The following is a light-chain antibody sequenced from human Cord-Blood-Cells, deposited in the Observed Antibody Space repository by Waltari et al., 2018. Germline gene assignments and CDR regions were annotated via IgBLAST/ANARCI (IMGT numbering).Light chain of an antibody. V-gene: IGLV2-23*01. CDR3: CSYAGSSTPWV. CDR1: SSDVGSYNL. CDR2: EGS. Sequence: QSALTQPASVSGSPGQSITISCTGTSSDVGSYNLVSWYQQHPGKAPKLMIYEGSKRPSGFSNRCSGSKSGNTASLTISGLQAEDEADYYCCSYAGSSTPWVFGGGTKLTVL. J-gene: IGLJ3*02.